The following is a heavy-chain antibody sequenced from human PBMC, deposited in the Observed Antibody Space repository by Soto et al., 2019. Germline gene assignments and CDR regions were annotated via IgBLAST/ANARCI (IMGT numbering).Heavy chain of an antibody. J-gene: IGHJ6*02. CDR2: MSRIGGST. V-gene: IGHV3-23*01. CDR3: ASVDKALDGMDV. D-gene: IGHD5-18*01. Sequence: LSRASSDYSFTSYTMSLLRHPPGKCLEWVSAMSRIGGSTHYADSVKLRYTTSRYNSKNTLHLQMNTLRAEDTSVYHSASVDKALDGMDVWGQGTTVNVCS. CDR1: DYSFTSYT.